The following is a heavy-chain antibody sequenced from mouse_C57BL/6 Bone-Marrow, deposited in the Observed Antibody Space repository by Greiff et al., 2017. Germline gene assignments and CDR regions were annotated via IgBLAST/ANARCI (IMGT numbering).Heavy chain of an antibody. CDR2: INPYNGDT. Sequence: EVQLQQSGPELVKPGDSVKISCKASGYSFTGYFMNWVMQSHGKSLEWIGRINPYNGDTFYNQKFKGKATLTVDKSSSTAHMELRSLTSEDSAVYYCARSGPWLLRGGWYFDVWGTGTTVTVSS. D-gene: IGHD2-3*01. CDR1: GYSFTGYF. CDR3: ARSGPWLLRGGWYFDV. V-gene: IGHV1-20*01. J-gene: IGHJ1*03.